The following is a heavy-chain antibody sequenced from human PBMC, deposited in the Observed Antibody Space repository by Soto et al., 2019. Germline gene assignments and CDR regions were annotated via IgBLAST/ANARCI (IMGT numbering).Heavy chain of an antibody. Sequence: QVQLVQSGAEVKKPGASVTVSCKTSGYTFSTYPISWVRQAPGQGLEWVGWISTYNGKTNYGQKFQGRVTITTDTSASTAYMNLRNLRSDDTAVYYCARYRVEAALGTFDQWGQGTLVTVSS. CDR1: GYTFSTYP. CDR3: ARYRVEAALGTFDQ. V-gene: IGHV1-18*01. J-gene: IGHJ4*02. D-gene: IGHD6-13*01. CDR2: ISTYNGKT.